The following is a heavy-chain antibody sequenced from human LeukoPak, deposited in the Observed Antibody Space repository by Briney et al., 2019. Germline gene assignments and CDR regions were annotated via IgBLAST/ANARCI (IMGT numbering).Heavy chain of an antibody. CDR2: IYYSGST. D-gene: IGHD2-8*01. V-gene: IGHV4-59*08. CDR1: GDSISSYY. Sequence: SETLSLTCTVSGDSISSYYWSWIRQPPGKGLEWPGYIYYSGSTIYNPSLKSRVTISVDTSKNQFSLKLSSVTAADTAVYYCARRRSIMYDGNYFDYWGQGTLVTVSS. CDR3: ARRRSIMYDGNYFDY. J-gene: IGHJ4*02.